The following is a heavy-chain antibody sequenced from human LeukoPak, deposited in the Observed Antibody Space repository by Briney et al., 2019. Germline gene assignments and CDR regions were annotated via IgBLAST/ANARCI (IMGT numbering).Heavy chain of an antibody. V-gene: IGHV1-2*02. J-gene: IGHJ4*02. CDR3: ARKRAGVGAGLYY. Sequence: ASVKVSCKASGYTFTGYYMHWVRQAPGQGLEWMGWINPNSGGTKYAQTFQGRVTMTRDTSISTAYMELSRLRSDDTAVYYCARKRAGVGAGLYYWGRGTLVTVSS. CDR1: GYTFTGYY. CDR2: INPNSGGT. D-gene: IGHD6-13*01.